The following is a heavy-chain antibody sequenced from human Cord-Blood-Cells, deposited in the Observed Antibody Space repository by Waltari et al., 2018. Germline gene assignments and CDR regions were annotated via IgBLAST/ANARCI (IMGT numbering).Heavy chain of an antibody. D-gene: IGHD3-3*01. J-gene: IGHJ4*02. V-gene: IGHV4-59*11. CDR3: ARAANVWSGYYFDY. CDR2: IYYSGST. Sequence: QVQLQESGPGLVKPSETLSLTCTVSGGSISSHYWSWIRQPPGKGLEWIGYIYYSGSTNYTPSLKRRVTISVDTSKNQFSLKLSSVTAADTAVYYCARAANVWSGYYFDYWGQGTLVTVSS. CDR1: GGSISSHY.